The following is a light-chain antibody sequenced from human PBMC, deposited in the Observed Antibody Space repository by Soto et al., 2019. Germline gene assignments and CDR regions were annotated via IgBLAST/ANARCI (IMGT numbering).Light chain of an antibody. J-gene: IGLJ3*02. V-gene: IGLV2-8*01. Sequence: QSALTRPPSASGSPGQSVTISCTGTSSDVGAYNYVSWYQQHAGKAPKLVIYEVTKRPSGVPDRFSGSKSANTASLTVSGIQAEDEAHYYFSSFASSNTWVFGRGTKLTVL. CDR3: SSFASSNTWV. CDR2: EVT. CDR1: SSDVGAYNY.